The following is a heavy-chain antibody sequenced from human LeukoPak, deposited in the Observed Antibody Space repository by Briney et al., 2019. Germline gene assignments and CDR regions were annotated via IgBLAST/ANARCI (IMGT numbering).Heavy chain of an antibody. CDR3: TRERGCSSTSCYEPIDY. J-gene: IGHJ4*02. Sequence: PGRSLRLSCTASGFTFGDYAMSWARQAPGKGLEWVGFIRSKAYGGTTEYAASVKGRFTISRDDSKSIAYLQMNSLKTEDTAVYYCTRERGCSSTSCYEPIDYWGQGTLVTVSS. D-gene: IGHD2-2*01. CDR1: GFTFGDYA. CDR2: IRSKAYGGTT. V-gene: IGHV3-49*04.